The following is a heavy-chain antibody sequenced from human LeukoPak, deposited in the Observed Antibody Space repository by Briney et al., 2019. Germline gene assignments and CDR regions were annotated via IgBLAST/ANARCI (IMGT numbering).Heavy chain of an antibody. CDR2: ISYDGSNK. D-gene: IGHD6-6*01. V-gene: IGHV3-30*18. J-gene: IGHJ6*03. Sequence: PGGSLRLSCAASGFTFSSYGMHWVRQAPGKGLEWVAVISYDGSNKYYADSVKGRFTISRDNSKNTLYPQMNSLRAEDTAVYYCAKEGSSSFYYYYYMDVWGKGTTVTVSS. CDR3: AKEGSSSFYYYYYMDV. CDR1: GFTFSSYG.